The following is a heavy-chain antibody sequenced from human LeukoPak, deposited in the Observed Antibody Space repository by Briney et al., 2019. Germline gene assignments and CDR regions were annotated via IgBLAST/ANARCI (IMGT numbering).Heavy chain of an antibody. CDR3: GTLRYNWNYYFES. CDR1: GGSMSSSSYY. J-gene: IGHJ4*02. CDR2: IYYGGSA. V-gene: IGHV4-39*01. Sequence: PSETLSLTCTVSGGSMSSSSYYWGWLRQPPAKGLEWVGSIYYGGSAYYNPSLESRLAISVDTSMNQFSLKLNSVTAADTAVYYCGTLRYNWNYYFESWGQGTLVTVSS. D-gene: IGHD1-7*01.